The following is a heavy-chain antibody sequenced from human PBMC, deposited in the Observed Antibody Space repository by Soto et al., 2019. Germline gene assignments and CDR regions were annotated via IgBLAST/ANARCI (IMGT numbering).Heavy chain of an antibody. Sequence: SETLSLTCTVSGGAINRYYWTWIRQPAGKGLEWIGRIYSSGGTKYNPSLQSRVTMSLDTSKNQFSLTLTSVTAADTAVYYCERGQRFSDWFDPWGQGTLVTVSS. D-gene: IGHD2-2*01. CDR3: ERGQRFSDWFDP. CDR2: IYSSGGT. CDR1: GGAINRYY. J-gene: IGHJ5*02. V-gene: IGHV4-4*07.